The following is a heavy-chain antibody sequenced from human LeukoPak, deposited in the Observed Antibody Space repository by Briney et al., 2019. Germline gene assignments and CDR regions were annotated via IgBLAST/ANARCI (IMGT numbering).Heavy chain of an antibody. CDR3: ARLGLVLVD. D-gene: IGHD6-13*01. CDR2: IYYSGST. J-gene: IGHJ4*02. Sequence: PGGSLRLSCAASGFTFSSYAMSWVRQPPGKGLEWIGSIYYSGSTYYNPSLKSRVTISVDTSKNQFSLKLSSVTAADTAVYYCARLGLVLVDWGQGTLVTVSS. V-gene: IGHV4-39*01. CDR1: GFTFSSYA.